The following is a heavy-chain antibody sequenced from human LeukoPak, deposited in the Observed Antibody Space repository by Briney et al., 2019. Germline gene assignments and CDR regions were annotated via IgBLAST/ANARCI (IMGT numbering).Heavy chain of an antibody. V-gene: IGHV4-59*08. CDR3: ARRFDS. CDR2: IYYSGST. Sequence: SGTLSLTCTVSGDSISSYQWNWVRQPPGKGLEWIGYIYYSGSTNYNPSLKSRVTISVDTSKNQFSLTLTSVTAADTAIYYCARRFDSWGQGALVTVSS. CDR1: GDSISSYQ. J-gene: IGHJ4*02.